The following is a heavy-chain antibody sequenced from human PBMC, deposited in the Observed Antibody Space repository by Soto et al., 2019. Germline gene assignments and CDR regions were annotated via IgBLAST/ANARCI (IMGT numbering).Heavy chain of an antibody. CDR1: GGTFSGYG. J-gene: IGHJ3*01. V-gene: IGHV1-69*02. CDR3: ARHGANPHSAFQAFGF. Sequence: QVHLVQSGAEVKKPGSSVKVSCKASGGTFSGYGISWVRQAPGQGLEWMGRIFPIAGIANSAQTVQGRVTIAADKSTTTAYLELRSLSSEVKDVYYCARHGANPHSAFQAFGFWGQGTMVTVSS. CDR2: IFPIAGIA. D-gene: IGHD4-17*01.